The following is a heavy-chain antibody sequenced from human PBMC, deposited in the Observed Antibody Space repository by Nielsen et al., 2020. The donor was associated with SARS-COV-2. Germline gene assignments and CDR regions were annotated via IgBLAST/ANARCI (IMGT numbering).Heavy chain of an antibody. J-gene: IGHJ3*02. CDR2: ISWNSGSI. CDR1: GFTFDDYA. D-gene: IGHD6-19*01. V-gene: IGHV3-9*01. Sequence: SLKISCAASGFTFDDYAMHWVRQAPGKGLEWVSGISWNSGSIGYADFVKGRFTISRDNAKNSLYLQMNSLRAEDTALYYCAKDSGSSSSGWYGGDAFDIWGQGTMVTVSS. CDR3: AKDSGSSSSGWYGGDAFDI.